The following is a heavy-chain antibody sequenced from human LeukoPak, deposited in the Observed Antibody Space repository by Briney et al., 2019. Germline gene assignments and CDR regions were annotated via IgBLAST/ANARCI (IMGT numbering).Heavy chain of an antibody. V-gene: IGHV4-34*01. CDR2: INHSGST. D-gene: IGHD5-12*01. CDR3: AGGERGYSGNDWDY. Sequence: PSETLSLTCVVYGGSFSGYYWSWIRQPPGKGLEWMGEINHSGSTNYNPSLKSRVTISVETSKNKVSLKLSSVTAADTAVYYCAGGERGYSGNDWDYWGQGTLVIVSS. J-gene: IGHJ4*02. CDR1: GGSFSGYY.